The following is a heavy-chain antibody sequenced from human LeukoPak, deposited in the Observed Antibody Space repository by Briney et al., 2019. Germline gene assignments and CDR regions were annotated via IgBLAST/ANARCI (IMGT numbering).Heavy chain of an antibody. Sequence: GGSLRLSCAASGFTFSSYYMSWLRQAPGKGLEWVANIKQDGSQRKYVDSVQGRFTISRENAKNSLYLQMNRVRADDTAVYYCARQTGRVAVLDWGQGTLVTVSS. CDR1: GFTFSSYY. CDR2: IKQDGSQR. CDR3: ARQTGRVAVLD. J-gene: IGHJ4*02. V-gene: IGHV3-7*01. D-gene: IGHD6-19*01.